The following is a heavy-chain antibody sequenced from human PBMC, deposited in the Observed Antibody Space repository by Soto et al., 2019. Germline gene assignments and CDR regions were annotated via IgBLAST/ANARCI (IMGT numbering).Heavy chain of an antibody. CDR1: GFSFRSYA. CDR2: ISAGGDGT. Sequence: PGGSLRLSCAASGFSFRSYAMGWVRQAPGKGLDWVSSISAGGDGTYYADSAKGRFTISRDNSKNTAYLQMTSLRADDTAVYYCADGGRYPYYWGPGTLVTVSS. J-gene: IGHJ4*02. V-gene: IGHV3-23*01. CDR3: ADGGRYPYY. D-gene: IGHD1-26*01.